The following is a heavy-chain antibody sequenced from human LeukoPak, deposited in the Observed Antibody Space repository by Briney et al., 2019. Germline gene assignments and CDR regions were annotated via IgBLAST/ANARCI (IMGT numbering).Heavy chain of an antibody. CDR2: ISYDGSNK. Sequence: SGGSLRLSCAASGFTFSSYGMHWVRQAPGKGLEWVAVISYDGSNKYYADSVKGRFTISRDNSKNTLYLQMNSLRAEDTAVYYGAKRSVAGHYGMDVWGQGTTVTASS. J-gene: IGHJ6*02. V-gene: IGHV3-30*18. D-gene: IGHD6-19*01. CDR3: AKRSVAGHYGMDV. CDR1: GFTFSSYG.